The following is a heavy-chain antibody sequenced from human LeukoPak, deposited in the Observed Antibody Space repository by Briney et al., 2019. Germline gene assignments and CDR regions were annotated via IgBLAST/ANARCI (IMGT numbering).Heavy chain of an antibody. CDR3: AGDNNFYYFDY. D-gene: IGHD5-24*01. CDR1: GFTFSSYA. J-gene: IGHJ4*02. Sequence: GGSLRLSCAASGFTFSSYAMSWVRQAPGKGLEWVSAISGSGGSTDYADSVKGRFTISRDNSKITLFLQMNSLRAEDTAVYYCAGDNNFYYFDYWGQGTLVTVSS. CDR2: ISGSGGST. V-gene: IGHV3-23*01.